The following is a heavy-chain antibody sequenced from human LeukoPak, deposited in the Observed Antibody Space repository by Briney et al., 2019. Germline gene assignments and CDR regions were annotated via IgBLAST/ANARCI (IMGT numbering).Heavy chain of an antibody. Sequence: PGGSLRLSCAASGFTFSNAWMSWVRQAPGKGLEWVSYISSTSSTIYYADSVKGRFTISRDNAKKSLYLQMNSLRDEDTAVYYCARAAPYYYDSSGYSAFDSWGQGTMVTVSA. CDR2: ISSTSSTI. CDR1: GFTFSNAW. D-gene: IGHD3-22*01. J-gene: IGHJ3*02. V-gene: IGHV3-48*02. CDR3: ARAAPYYYDSSGYSAFDS.